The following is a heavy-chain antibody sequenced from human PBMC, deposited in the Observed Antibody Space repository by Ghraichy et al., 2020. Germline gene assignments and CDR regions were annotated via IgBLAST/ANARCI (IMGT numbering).Heavy chain of an antibody. CDR1: GFTFSSYS. V-gene: IGHV3-21*01. J-gene: IGHJ6*02. D-gene: IGHD2-2*02. CDR3: ARNAIDTFASYYYYGMDV. Sequence: GGSLRLSCAASGFTFSSYSMNWVRQAPGKGLEWVSSISSSSSYIYYADSVKGRFTISRDNAKNSLYLQMNSLRAEDTAVYYCARNAIDTFASYYYYGMDVWGQGTTVTVSS. CDR2: ISSSSSYI.